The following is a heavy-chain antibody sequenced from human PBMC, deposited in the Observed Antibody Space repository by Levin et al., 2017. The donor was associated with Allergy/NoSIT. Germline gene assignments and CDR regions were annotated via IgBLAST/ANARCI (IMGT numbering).Heavy chain of an antibody. CDR3: ARFSYRVAAGTGAFDI. J-gene: IGHJ3*02. CDR2: IYYSGST. D-gene: IGHD6-13*01. CDR1: GGSISSYY. Sequence: ESLKISCTVSGGSISSYYWSWIRQPPGKGLEWIGYIYYSGSTNYNPSLKSRVTISVDTSKNQFSLKLSSVTAADTAVYYCARFSYRVAAGTGAFDIWGQGTMVTVSS. V-gene: IGHV4-59*01.